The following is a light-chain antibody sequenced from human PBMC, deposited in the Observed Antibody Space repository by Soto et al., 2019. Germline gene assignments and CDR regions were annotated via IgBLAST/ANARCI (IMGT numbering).Light chain of an antibody. CDR1: SSDVGDYNY. CDR3: CSFAGSYTFWV. Sequence: QSVLTQPRSVSGSPGQSVTISCTGTSSDVGDYNYVSWYQQYPGKAPNLVIYDVIKRPSGVPDRFSGSKSGNTASLTISGLQAEDEADYYCCSFAGSYTFWVFGGGTKLTVL. CDR2: DVI. J-gene: IGLJ3*02. V-gene: IGLV2-11*01.